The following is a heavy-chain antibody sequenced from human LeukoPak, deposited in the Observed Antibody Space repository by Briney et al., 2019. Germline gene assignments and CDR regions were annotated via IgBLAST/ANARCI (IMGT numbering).Heavy chain of an antibody. V-gene: IGHV3-48*03. CDR1: GFTFSTYE. D-gene: IGHD5-24*01. J-gene: IGHJ3*02. CDR3: AREMGLVEMSTLIPWGAFDI. Sequence: GGSLRLSCAASGFTFSTYEMHWVRQAPGKGLEWLSYISSSGSTIHYADSAKGRFTISRDNAKNSLFLQMNSLRAEDTAVYYCAREMGLVEMSTLIPWGAFDIWGQGTAATVSS. CDR2: ISSSGSTI.